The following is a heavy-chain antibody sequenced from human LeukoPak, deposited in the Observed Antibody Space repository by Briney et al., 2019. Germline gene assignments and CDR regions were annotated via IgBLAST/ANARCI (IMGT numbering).Heavy chain of an antibody. CDR3: AKDRRIAPNYFDY. V-gene: IGHV3-23*01. D-gene: IGHD6-6*01. CDR2: ISGSGGNT. Sequence: GGSLRLSCAASGFTFNSYAISWVRQAPGKGLEWVSAISGSGGNTYYADSVKGRFTISRDNSKNTLYLQMNSLRAEDTAVYYCAKDRRIAPNYFDYWGQGTLDTVSS. J-gene: IGHJ4*02. CDR1: GFTFNSYA.